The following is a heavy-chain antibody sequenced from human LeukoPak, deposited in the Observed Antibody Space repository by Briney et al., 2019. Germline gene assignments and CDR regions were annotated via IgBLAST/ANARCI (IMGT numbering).Heavy chain of an antibody. D-gene: IGHD3-10*01. CDR3: ARDVRMGYGSGSSN. J-gene: IGHJ4*02. Sequence: ASVKASCKASGYTFTSYGISWVRQAPGHGLGWMGWISAYNGNTNYAQKLQGRVTMTTDTSTSTAYMELRSLRSDDTAVYYCARDVRMGYGSGSSNWGQGTLVTVSS. CDR1: GYTFTSYG. V-gene: IGHV1-18*01. CDR2: ISAYNGNT.